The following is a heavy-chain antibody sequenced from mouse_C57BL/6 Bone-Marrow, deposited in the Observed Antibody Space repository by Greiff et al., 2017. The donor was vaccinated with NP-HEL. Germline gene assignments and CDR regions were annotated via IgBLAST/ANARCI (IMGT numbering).Heavy chain of an antibody. D-gene: IGHD2-2*01. CDR3: AREGWLRLFDY. CDR1: GYTFTDYY. Sequence: QVQLKQSGAELVRPGASVKLSCKASGYTFTDYYINWVKQRPGQGLEWIARIYPGSGNTYYNEKFKGKATLTAEKSSSTAYMQLSSLTSEDSAVYFCAREGWLRLFDYWGQGTTLTVSS. CDR2: IYPGSGNT. V-gene: IGHV1-76*01. J-gene: IGHJ2*01.